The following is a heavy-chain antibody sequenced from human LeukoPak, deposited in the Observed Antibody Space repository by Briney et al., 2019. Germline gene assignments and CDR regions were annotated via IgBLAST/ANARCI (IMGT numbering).Heavy chain of an antibody. CDR1: GFIFSNYA. V-gene: IGHV3-23*01. Sequence: GGSLRLSCAASGFIFSNYAMSWVRQAPGKGLEWVSTISNGGGSTYYADSVKGRFTISRDNSKNTLYLQMNSLRAEDTAVYYCARDPSMAVAGTYFDYWGQGTLVTVSS. CDR3: ARDPSMAVAGTYFDY. CDR2: ISNGGGST. D-gene: IGHD6-19*01. J-gene: IGHJ4*02.